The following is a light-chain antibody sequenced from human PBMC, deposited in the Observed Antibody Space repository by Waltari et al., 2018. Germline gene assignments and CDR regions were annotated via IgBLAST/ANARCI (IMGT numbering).Light chain of an antibody. CDR3: QQSYSTWWT. CDR1: QSISSY. J-gene: IGKJ1*01. Sequence: DIQMTQSPSSLSASVGDRVTITCRASQSISSYLNWYQQKPGKAPKLLIYAASSLQSGVPSRFSGSGSGTEFTLTISSLQPEDFATYYCQQSYSTWWTFGQGTKVEIK. CDR2: AAS. V-gene: IGKV1-39*01.